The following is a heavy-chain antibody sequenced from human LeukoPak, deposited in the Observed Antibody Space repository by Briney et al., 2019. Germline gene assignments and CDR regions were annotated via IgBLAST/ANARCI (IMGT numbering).Heavy chain of an antibody. CDR3: ARDGGYCSGGSCTASLLNY. Sequence: SQTLSLTCTVSGGSISSGDYYWSWIRQPPGKGLEWIGYIYYSGSTYYNPSLKSRVTISVDTSKNQFSLKLSSVTAADTAVYYCARDGGYCSGGSCTASLLNYWGQGTLVTVSS. CDR1: GGSISSGDYY. D-gene: IGHD2-15*01. CDR2: IYYSGST. J-gene: IGHJ4*02. V-gene: IGHV4-30-4*08.